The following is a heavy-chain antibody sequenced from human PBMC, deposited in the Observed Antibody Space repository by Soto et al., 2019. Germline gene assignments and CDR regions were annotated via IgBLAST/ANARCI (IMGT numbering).Heavy chain of an antibody. CDR3: ARYSRGDSPH. CDR1: GFTFSDHY. V-gene: IGHV3-30-3*01. CDR2: ISYDGSNK. D-gene: IGHD2-15*01. J-gene: IGHJ4*02. Sequence: GGSLRLSCAASGFTFSDHYMDWVRQAPGKGLEWVAVISYDGSNKYYADSVKGRFTISRDNSKNTLYLQMNSLRVEDTAVYYCARYSRGDSPHWGQGTLVTVSS.